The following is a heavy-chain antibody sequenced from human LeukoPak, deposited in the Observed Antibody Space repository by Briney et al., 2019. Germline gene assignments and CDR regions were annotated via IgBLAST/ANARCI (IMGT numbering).Heavy chain of an antibody. CDR3: ARDTALTTIVGAPEY. Sequence: ASVKVSCKASGYSFTAYGITWMRQAPAQGLEGMGLISAYNGNTHYAERLQDRVTMTTDTSTSTAYMELRNVRPDDTAIYYFARDTALTTIVGAPEYWAQGPLVIVFS. CDR1: GYSFTAYG. CDR2: ISAYNGNT. D-gene: IGHD2/OR15-2a*01. V-gene: IGHV1-18*01. J-gene: IGHJ4*02.